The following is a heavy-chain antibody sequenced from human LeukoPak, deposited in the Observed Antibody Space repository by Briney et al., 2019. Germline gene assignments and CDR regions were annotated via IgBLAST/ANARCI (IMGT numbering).Heavy chain of an antibody. CDR1: GGSISSSTYY. V-gene: IGHV4-39*01. D-gene: IGHD6-19*01. CDR3: ARQSGWQTSHYYYYYYMDV. CDR2: IYYSGTT. Sequence: PSETLSLTCTVSGGSISSSTYYWAWVRQPPGKGLEWIASIYYSGTTYYNPSLKSRVTISVDTSKNQFSLKLSSVTAADTAVYYCARQSGWQTSHYYYYYYMDVWGKGTTVTISS. J-gene: IGHJ6*03.